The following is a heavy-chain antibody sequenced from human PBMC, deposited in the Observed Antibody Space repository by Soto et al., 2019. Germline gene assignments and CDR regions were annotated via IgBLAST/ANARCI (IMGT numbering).Heavy chain of an antibody. CDR3: RVWLGTCDF. V-gene: IGHV3-48*03. Sequence: SGGSLRLSCAASGFTFSSIELNWVRQVPGKGLEWVSYISTSGSTIYYADSVKGRFTISRDNAKNSLYLQMNSLRAEDTAVHYCRVWLGTCDFWGQGTLVTVSS. J-gene: IGHJ4*02. CDR1: GFTFSSIE. CDR2: ISTSGSTI. D-gene: IGHD3-22*01.